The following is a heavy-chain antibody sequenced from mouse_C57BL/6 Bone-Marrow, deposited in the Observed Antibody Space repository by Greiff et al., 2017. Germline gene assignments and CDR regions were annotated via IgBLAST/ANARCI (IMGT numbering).Heavy chain of an antibody. CDR2: INPYNGGT. CDR3: AGYSNYGAMDY. V-gene: IGHV1-19*01. CDR1: GYTFTDYY. D-gene: IGHD2-5*01. J-gene: IGHJ4*01. Sequence: EVQLQQSGPVLVKPGASVKMSCKASGYTFTDYYMNWVKQSHGKSLEWIGVINPYNGGTSYNQKFKGKATLTVDKSSSTAYMELNSLTSEDSAVYYCAGYSNYGAMDYWGQGTSVTVSS.